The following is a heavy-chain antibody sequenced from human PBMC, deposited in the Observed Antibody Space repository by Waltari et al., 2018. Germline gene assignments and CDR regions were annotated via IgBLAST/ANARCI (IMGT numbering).Heavy chain of an antibody. D-gene: IGHD1-20*01. Sequence: QPVESGGGLVQPGGSLRLACVGPGFTVSRYWMGWVRQTPGKGLGWVSKLKPGGTEEYYVDSVKGRFTISRDNATNSLYLQMNRLRAEATAVYYCARDDGIRTVDYWGQGTLVTVSS. CDR1: GFTVSRYW. CDR2: LKPGGTEE. V-gene: IGHV3-7*01. CDR3: ARDDGIRTVDY. J-gene: IGHJ4*02.